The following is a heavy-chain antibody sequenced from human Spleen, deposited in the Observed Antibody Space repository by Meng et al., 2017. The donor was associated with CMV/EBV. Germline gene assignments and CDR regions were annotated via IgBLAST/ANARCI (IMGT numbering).Heavy chain of an antibody. CDR2: ISYDGSNK. CDR3: ARDFYYDSSGDNY. CDR1: GFTFRSYD. D-gene: IGHD3-22*01. V-gene: IGHV3-30*19. Sequence: GGSLRLSCVASGFTFRSYDMHWVRQAPGKGLEWVAVISYDGSNKYYADSVKGRFTISRDNSKNTLYLQMNSLRAEDTAVYYCARDFYYDSSGDNYWGQGTLVTVSS. J-gene: IGHJ4*02.